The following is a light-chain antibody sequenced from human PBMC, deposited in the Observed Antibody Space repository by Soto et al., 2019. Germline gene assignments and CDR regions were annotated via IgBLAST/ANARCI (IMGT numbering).Light chain of an antibody. CDR1: SSDVGAYNY. Sequence: QSVLTQPASVSGSPGQSITISCTGTSSDVGAYNYVSWYQQHPGKAPTLMIFDVSNRPSGVSNRFSGSKSGNTASLTISGLQDEDEADYYCSSYTTATTRVFGGGTKLTVL. CDR3: SSYTTATTRV. J-gene: IGLJ3*02. V-gene: IGLV2-14*01. CDR2: DVS.